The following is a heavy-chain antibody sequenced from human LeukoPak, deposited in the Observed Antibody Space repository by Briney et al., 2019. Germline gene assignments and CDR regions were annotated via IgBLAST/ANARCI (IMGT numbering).Heavy chain of an antibody. D-gene: IGHD6-19*01. V-gene: IGHV1-2*02. Sequence: ASVKVSCKASGYTFTGYYMHWVRQAPGQGLEWMGWMNPNSGGTNYAQKFQGRVTMTRDTSLSTAYMELSRLRSDDTAVYYCARADYSSGWPYYYHDMDVWGKGTTVTVSS. J-gene: IGHJ6*03. CDR2: MNPNSGGT. CDR3: ARADYSSGWPYYYHDMDV. CDR1: GYTFTGYY.